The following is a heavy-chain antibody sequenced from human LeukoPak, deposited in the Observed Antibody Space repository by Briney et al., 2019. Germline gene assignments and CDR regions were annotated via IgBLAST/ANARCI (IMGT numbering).Heavy chain of an antibody. J-gene: IGHJ4*02. CDR2: ISYDGSNK. V-gene: IGHV3-30-3*01. CDR1: GFTFSSYA. CDR3: AGDRNSDWYSPLDY. Sequence: GGSLRLSCAASGFTFSSYAMPWVRQAPGKGLEWVAVISYDGSNKYYADSVKGRFTISRDNSRNTVYMQMDSLRAEDTAIYYCAGDRNSDWYSPLDYWGQGSQVTVSP. D-gene: IGHD6-19*01.